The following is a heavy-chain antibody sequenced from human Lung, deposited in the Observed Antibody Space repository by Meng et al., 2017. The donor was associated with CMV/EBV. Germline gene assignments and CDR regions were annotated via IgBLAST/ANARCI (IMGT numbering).Heavy chain of an antibody. V-gene: IGHV3-7*01. CDR1: GFPFSQYW. D-gene: IGHD3-3*02. Sequence: LSLTCVASGFPFSQYWMDWARQSPGRGLEWVANIKADGTGTYYGASVKGRFTISRDNAHNSVFLQMTDLRVEDTAVYFCGGNHFKDYWGQGILATVSS. CDR2: IKADGTGT. CDR3: GGNHFKDY. J-gene: IGHJ4*02.